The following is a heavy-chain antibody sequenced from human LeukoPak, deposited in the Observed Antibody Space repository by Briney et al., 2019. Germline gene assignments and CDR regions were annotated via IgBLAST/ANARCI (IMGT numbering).Heavy chain of an antibody. J-gene: IGHJ4*02. V-gene: IGHV3-30*02. D-gene: IGHD3-22*01. CDR1: GFTFSSYG. CDR2: IRYDGSNK. CDR3: AKALITMIVVVVYYFDY. Sequence: GGSLRLSCAVSGFTFSSYGMHWVRQAPGKGLEWVAFIRYDGSNKYYADSVKGRFAISRDNSKNTLYLQMNSLRAEDTAVYYCAKALITMIVVVVYYFDYWGQGTLVTVSS.